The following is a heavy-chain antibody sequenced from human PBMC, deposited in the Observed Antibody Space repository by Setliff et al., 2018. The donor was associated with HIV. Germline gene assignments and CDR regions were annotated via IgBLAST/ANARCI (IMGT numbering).Heavy chain of an antibody. D-gene: IGHD6-6*01. CDR1: GFTFSNYA. Sequence: GGSLRLSCAASGFTFSNYAIHWVRQAPGKGLEWVSSIKSDGTVILYADSVKGRFTISSDNSKNMLDLQMNSLRAEDTAGYYCVKDSERGGQLVHIVDYWGQGTLVTVSS. CDR2: IKSDGTVI. CDR3: VKDSERGGQLVHIVDY. V-gene: IGHV3-23*01. J-gene: IGHJ4*02.